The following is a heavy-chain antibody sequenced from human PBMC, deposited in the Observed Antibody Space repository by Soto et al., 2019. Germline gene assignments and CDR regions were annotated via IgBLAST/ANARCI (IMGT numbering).Heavy chain of an antibody. D-gene: IGHD3-3*01. V-gene: IGHV3-30-3*01. Sequence: VGSLRLSCAASGFTFSSYAMHWVRQAPGKGLEWVAVISYDGSNKYYADSVKGRFTISRDNSKNTLYLQMNSLRAEDTAVYYCARDRNVVVVPAAPYYDFWSGFFHWGQGTLVTVSS. J-gene: IGHJ4*02. CDR2: ISYDGSNK. CDR1: GFTFSSYA. CDR3: ARDRNVVVVPAAPYYDFWSGFFH.